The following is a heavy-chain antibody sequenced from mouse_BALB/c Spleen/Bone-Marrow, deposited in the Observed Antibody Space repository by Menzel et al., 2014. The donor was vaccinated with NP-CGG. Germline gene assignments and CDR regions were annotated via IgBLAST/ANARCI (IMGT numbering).Heavy chain of an antibody. J-gene: IGHJ4*01. CDR3: ARDRSYYGMDY. CDR1: GFSLTSYG. CDR2: IWAGGST. Sequence: QVQLQQSGPGLVAPSQSLSITCTVSGFSLTSYGVHWVRQPSGKGLEWLGVIWAGGSTNYNSALMSRLSISKDNSKSQVFLKMNSLQTDDTAMYYCARDRSYYGMDYWGQGTSVTVSS. V-gene: IGHV2-9*02.